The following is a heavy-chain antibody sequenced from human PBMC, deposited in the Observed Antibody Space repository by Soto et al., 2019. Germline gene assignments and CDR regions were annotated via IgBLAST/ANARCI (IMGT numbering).Heavy chain of an antibody. CDR1: GGSIGSGGYY. J-gene: IGHJ4*02. CDR2: IYYSGST. V-gene: IGHV4-31*03. D-gene: IGHD1-1*01. CDR3: ARSVVTTGMIFDY. Sequence: QVQLQESGPGLVKSSQTLSLTCTVSGGSIGSGGYYWSWIRQHPGQGLEWIGYIYYSGSTYFNPSLKSRVTISVDTAKNQFSLKLSSVTAADTAVYYCARSVVTTGMIFDYGGQGTLVTVSS.